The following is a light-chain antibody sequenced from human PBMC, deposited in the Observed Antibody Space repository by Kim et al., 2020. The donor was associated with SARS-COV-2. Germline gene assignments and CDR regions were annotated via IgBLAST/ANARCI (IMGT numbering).Light chain of an antibody. Sequence: QSASVSGSPGQSITISCTGTNTDVGRYDYVSWYQQHPGKAPKLVIYEVTSRPSGVSHRFSGSKSGSTASLTISGLQPEDEADYYCSSYTLTTTNVIFGGGTQLTVL. CDR1: NTDVGRYDY. CDR3: SSYTLTTTNVI. CDR2: EVT. J-gene: IGLJ2*01. V-gene: IGLV2-14*01.